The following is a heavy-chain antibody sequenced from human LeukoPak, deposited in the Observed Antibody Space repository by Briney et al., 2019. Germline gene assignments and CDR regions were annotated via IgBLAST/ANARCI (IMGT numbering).Heavy chain of an antibody. Sequence: GGSLRLSCAAPGFTFSSYAASWFRQAPAEGLEWVSAISGSGGSTYYADSVKGRFTISRDNSKNTLYLQMNSLRAEDTAVYYCAKDFCSSTSCYADYWGQGTLVTVSS. V-gene: IGHV3-23*01. CDR3: AKDFCSSTSCYADY. D-gene: IGHD2-2*01. J-gene: IGHJ4*02. CDR1: GFTFSSYA. CDR2: ISGSGGST.